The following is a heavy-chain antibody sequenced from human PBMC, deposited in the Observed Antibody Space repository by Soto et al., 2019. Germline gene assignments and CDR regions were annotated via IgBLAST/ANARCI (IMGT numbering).Heavy chain of an antibody. V-gene: IGHV4-59*01. CDR2: IYYSGST. CDR3: ARGSTVTDYYYYGMDV. Sequence: SETLSFTCTVSSGNISSYYWSWIRQHPGKGLEWIGYIYYSGSTYYNPSLKRRVAISVDTSKNQFSLKLRSVTAADTAVYYCARGSTVTDYYYYGMDVWGQGTTVTVSS. D-gene: IGHD4-4*01. J-gene: IGHJ6*02. CDR1: SGNISSYY.